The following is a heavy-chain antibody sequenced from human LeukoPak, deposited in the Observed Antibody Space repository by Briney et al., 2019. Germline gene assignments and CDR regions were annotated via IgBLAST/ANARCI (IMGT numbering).Heavy chain of an antibody. D-gene: IGHD3-22*01. J-gene: IGHJ4*02. CDR2: VSYSASS. Sequence: PSETLSLTCTVSGGSVTTYFWSWIRQPPGKGLEWIGYVSYSASSSYNPSLRSRVTISLDTSENEFSLKLTSVTAADTAVYYCARVRGSSNYYDRSGFLNVKYFDYWGQGSLVTVSS. V-gene: IGHV4-59*02. CDR1: GGSVTTYF. CDR3: ARVRGSSNYYDRSGFLNVKYFDY.